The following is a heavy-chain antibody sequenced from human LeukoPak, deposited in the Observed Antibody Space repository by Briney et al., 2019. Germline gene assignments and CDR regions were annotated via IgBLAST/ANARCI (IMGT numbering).Heavy chain of an antibody. J-gene: IGHJ4*02. D-gene: IGHD5-24*01. Sequence: GGSLRLSCAASGFTFSSYAMSWVRQAPGKGLEWVSAISGSGGSTYYADSVKGRFTISRDNSKNTLYLQMNSLRAEDTAVYYCARAEMATILFNYWGQGTLVTVSS. V-gene: IGHV3-23*01. CDR2: ISGSGGST. CDR3: ARAEMATILFNY. CDR1: GFTFSSYA.